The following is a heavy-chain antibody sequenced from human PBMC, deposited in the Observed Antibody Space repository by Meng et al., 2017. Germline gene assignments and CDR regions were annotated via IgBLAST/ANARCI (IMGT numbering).Heavy chain of an antibody. V-gene: IGHV4-34*01. Sequence: QVQIQQWGAGLLKPSETLSLTCAVYGGSFSGYYWSWIRQHPGKGLEWIGEINHSGSTNYNPSLKSRVTISVDTSKNQFSLKLSSVTAADTAVYYCARVGSFLRDYWGQGTLVTVSS. CDR3: ARVGSFLRDY. CDR2: INHSGST. J-gene: IGHJ4*02. CDR1: GGSFSGYY. D-gene: IGHD2/OR15-2a*01.